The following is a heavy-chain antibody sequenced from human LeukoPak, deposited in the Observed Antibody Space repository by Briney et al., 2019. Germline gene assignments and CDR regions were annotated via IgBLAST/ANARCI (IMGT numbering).Heavy chain of an antibody. CDR3: AKVGGILRAFDI. CDR1: GFTFDDYA. Sequence: GRSLRLSCAASGFTFDDYAMHLVRQAPGKGLEWVSGISWNSGSIGYADSVKGRFTISRDNAKNSLYLQMNSLRAEDTALYYCAKVGGILRAFDIWGQGTMVTVSS. V-gene: IGHV3-9*01. D-gene: IGHD6-13*01. J-gene: IGHJ3*02. CDR2: ISWNSGSI.